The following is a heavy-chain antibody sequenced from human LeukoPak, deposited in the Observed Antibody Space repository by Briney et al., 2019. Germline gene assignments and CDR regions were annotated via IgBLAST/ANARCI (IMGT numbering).Heavy chain of an antibody. V-gene: IGHV4-4*07. D-gene: IGHD2-21*02. CDR2: IYTSGST. Sequence: SETLSLTCTVSGGSISSYYWSWIRHAAGKGLEWIGRIYTSGSTNYNPSLKSRVTMSVDTSKNQFSLKLSSVTAADTAVYYCARTECGGDCQYEYYFDYWGQGTLVTVSS. CDR1: GGSISSYY. CDR3: ARTECGGDCQYEYYFDY. J-gene: IGHJ4*02.